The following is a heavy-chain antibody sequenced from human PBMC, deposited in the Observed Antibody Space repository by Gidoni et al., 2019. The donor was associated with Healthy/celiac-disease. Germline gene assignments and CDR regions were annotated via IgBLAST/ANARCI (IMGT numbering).Heavy chain of an antibody. V-gene: IGHV3-11*01. J-gene: IGHJ6*02. Sequence: QVQLVESGGGLVKPGGSLRLSCPASGFTFSDYYMSWIRQAPGKGLEWVSDISSSGSTIYYADSVKGRFTISRDNAKNSLYLQMNSLRAEDTAVYYCARVELGYYDSSGYYYYYYGMDVWGQGTTVTVSS. CDR1: GFTFSDYY. CDR3: ARVELGYYDSSGYYYYYYGMDV. CDR2: ISSSGSTI. D-gene: IGHD3-22*01.